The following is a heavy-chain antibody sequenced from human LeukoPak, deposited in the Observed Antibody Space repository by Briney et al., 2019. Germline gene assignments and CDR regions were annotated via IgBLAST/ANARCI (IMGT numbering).Heavy chain of an antibody. J-gene: IGHJ4*02. V-gene: IGHV4-59*08. CDR1: GNSIRSYY. Sequence: SETLSLTCTVSGNSIRSYYWNWIRQPPGKGLEWIGYIYYSGTTSYNPSLRSRVTISVGMSKNQFSLRLTSVTAADTAVYYCARQSEGFDSWGQGTLVTVSS. CDR2: IYYSGTT. CDR3: ARQSEGFDS.